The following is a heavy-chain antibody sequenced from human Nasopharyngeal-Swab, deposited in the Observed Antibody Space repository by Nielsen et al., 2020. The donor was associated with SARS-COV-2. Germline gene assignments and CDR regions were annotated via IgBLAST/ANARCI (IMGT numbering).Heavy chain of an antibody. CDR3: ARDPGYRNGMNV. D-gene: IGHD2-2*01. V-gene: IGHV3-53*01. CDR2: IYSDGTT. CDR1: GFSVRSDY. Sequence: GGSLRLSCAASGFSVRSDYMNWVRQAPGKGLEWDSVIYSDGTTHYTDSVKGRFSISRDDSKNTLDLQMNSLRVDDTAVYYCARDPGYRNGMNVWGQGTTVTVSS. J-gene: IGHJ6*02.